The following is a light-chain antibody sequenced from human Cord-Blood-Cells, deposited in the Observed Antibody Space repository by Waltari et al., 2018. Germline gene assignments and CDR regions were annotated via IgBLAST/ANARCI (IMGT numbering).Light chain of an antibody. CDR2: AAS. CDR1: QSISSY. V-gene: IGKV1-39*01. Sequence: DIQMTQSPSSLYASVGDRVTITCRASQSISSYLNWYQQKPGKAPKLLIYAASSLQSGVPSRFSGIGSGTDFTLTISSLQPEDFATYYCQQSYSTLLTFGGGPRWRSN. CDR3: QQSYSTLLT. J-gene: IGKJ4*01.